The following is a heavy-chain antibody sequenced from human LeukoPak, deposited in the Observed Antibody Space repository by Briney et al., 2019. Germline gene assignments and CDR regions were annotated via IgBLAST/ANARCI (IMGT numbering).Heavy chain of an antibody. D-gene: IGHD3-10*01. CDR3: ARDVYYYGSGSYFLDY. J-gene: IGHJ4*02. CDR2: IYYSGST. V-gene: IGHV4-39*07. CDR1: GGSISSSSYY. Sequence: PSETLSLTCTVSGGSISSSSYYWGWIRQPPGKGLEWIGSIYYSGSTYYNPSLKSRVTISVDTSKNQFSLKLNSVTAADTAVYYCARDVYYYGSGSYFLDYWGQGTLVTVSS.